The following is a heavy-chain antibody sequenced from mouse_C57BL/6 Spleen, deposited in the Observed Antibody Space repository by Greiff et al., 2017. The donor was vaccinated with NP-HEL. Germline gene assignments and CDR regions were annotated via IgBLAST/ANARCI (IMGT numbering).Heavy chain of an antibody. V-gene: IGHV3-6*01. CDR2: ISYDGSN. CDR1: GYSITSGYY. J-gene: IGHJ2*01. CDR3: ARDAYYFDY. Sequence: EVKLMESGPGLVKPSQSLSLTCSVTGYSITSGYYWNWIRQFPGNKLEWMGYISYDGSNNYNPSLKNRISITRDTSKNQFCLKLNSVTTEDTATYYCARDAYYFDYWGQGTTLTVSS.